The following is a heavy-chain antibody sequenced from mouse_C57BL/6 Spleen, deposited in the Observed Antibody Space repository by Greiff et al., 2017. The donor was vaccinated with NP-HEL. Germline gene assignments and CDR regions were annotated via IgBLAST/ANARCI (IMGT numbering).Heavy chain of an antibody. CDR1: VYTFTDYE. CDR2: IDPETGGT. Sequence: QVQLQQSGAELVRPGASVTLSCKASVYTFTDYEMHWVKQAPVHGLEWIGAIDPETGGTAYNQKFKGKAILTADKSSSTAYMELRSLTSEDSAVYYCTRGGFAYWGQGTLVTVSA. V-gene: IGHV1-15*01. CDR3: TRGGFAY. J-gene: IGHJ3*01.